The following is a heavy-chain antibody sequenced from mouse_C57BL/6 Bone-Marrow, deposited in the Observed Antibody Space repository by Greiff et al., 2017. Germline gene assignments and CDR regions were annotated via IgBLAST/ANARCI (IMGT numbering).Heavy chain of an antibody. J-gene: IGHJ2*01. CDR2: IDPETGCT. CDR1: GYTFTDYE. V-gene: IGHV1-15*01. Sequence: VKLHESGAELVRPGASVTLSCKASGYTFTDYEMHWVKQTPVHGLEWIGAIDPETGCTAYNQKFKGKAILTADKSSSTAYMELRSLTSEDSAVYSCTMDGRYFASWGQGTPLSVSS. CDR3: TMDGRYFAS. D-gene: IGHD2-3*01.